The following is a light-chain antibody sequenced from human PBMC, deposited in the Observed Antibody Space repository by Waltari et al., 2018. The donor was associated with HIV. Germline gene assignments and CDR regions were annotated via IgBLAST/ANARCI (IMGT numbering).Light chain of an antibody. V-gene: IGKV4-1*01. Sequence: DIVMTQSPDSLAVSLGERATINCKSSQSLLYSTKNQTFLAWYQQKPRQPPKLLIYWASVRGSVVPDRFSASGSETDFTLTINSLQAEDVALYYCQQYYHTLWTFGRGTKVEIK. CDR3: QQYYHTLWT. J-gene: IGKJ1*01. CDR1: QSLLYSTKNQTF. CDR2: WAS.